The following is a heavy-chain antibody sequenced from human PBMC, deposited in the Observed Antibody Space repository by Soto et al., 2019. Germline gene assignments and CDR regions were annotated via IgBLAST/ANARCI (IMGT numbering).Heavy chain of an antibody. Sequence: EVQLVESGGGLVQPGGSLRLSCAASGFTFSTYWMTWVRQPPGKGLEWVANMDQDGSERYYVDSVRGRFTVSRDNAKNPLYLQMNSLRAEHTAVYYCVCGGNFFIYWGQGTLVTVSP. D-gene: IGHD3-16*01. J-gene: IGHJ4*02. CDR2: MDQDGSER. CDR3: VCGGNFFIY. V-gene: IGHV3-7*01. CDR1: GFTFSTYW.